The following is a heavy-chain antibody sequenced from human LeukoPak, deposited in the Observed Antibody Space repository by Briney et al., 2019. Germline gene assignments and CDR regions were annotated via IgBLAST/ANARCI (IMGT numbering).Heavy chain of an antibody. CDR1: GYNFNNNG. J-gene: IGHJ6*02. CDR2: ICAYNGNT. V-gene: IGHV1-18*04. D-gene: IGHD3-10*01. Sequence: ASVKVSCKASGYNFNNNGISWVRQAPGQGLEWMGWICAYNGNTNYAQKLQGRVSMTTDTSTSTAYMELRSLRSDDTAVYYCARLEGFGDYGMDVWGQGTTVTVSS. CDR3: ARLEGFGDYGMDV.